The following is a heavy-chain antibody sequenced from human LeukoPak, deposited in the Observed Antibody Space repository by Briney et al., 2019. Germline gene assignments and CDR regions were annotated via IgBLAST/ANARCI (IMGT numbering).Heavy chain of an antibody. D-gene: IGHD4/OR15-4a*01. CDR2: MYYSGST. CDR3: ARDHAKYDY. Sequence: SETLSLTCTVSGGSISSSSYYWGWIRQTPGKGLEWIGSMYYSGSTYYNPSLKSRVTISVDTSKNQFSLKLSSVTAADTAVYYCARDHAKYDYWGQGTLVTVSS. V-gene: IGHV4-39*07. J-gene: IGHJ4*02. CDR1: GGSISSSSYY.